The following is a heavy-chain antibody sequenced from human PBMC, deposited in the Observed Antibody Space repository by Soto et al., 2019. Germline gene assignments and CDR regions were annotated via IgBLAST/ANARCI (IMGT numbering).Heavy chain of an antibody. V-gene: IGHV4-59*01. CDR2: IYYNGGT. D-gene: IGHD4-4*01. Sequence: SETLSLTCTVSGGSISSYYWSWIRQPPGKGLEWIGYIYYNGGTNYSPSLETRVTISVDTSKNQFSLKLNSVTAADTAVYYCARTLGRVTFDYWGQGTLVTVSS. J-gene: IGHJ4*02. CDR1: GGSISSYY. CDR3: ARTLGRVTFDY.